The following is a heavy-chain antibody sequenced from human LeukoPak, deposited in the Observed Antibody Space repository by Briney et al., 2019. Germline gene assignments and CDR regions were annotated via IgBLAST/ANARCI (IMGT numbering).Heavy chain of an antibody. Sequence: GGSLRLSCAASGFTFSSYSVNWVRQAPGKGLEWVSSIGISSSYIYYADSVKGRFTISRDNAKYSLYLQMNSLRAEDTAVYYCARGRWSQQDFDYWGQGTLVTVSS. J-gene: IGHJ4*02. CDR2: IGISSSYI. D-gene: IGHD5-24*01. V-gene: IGHV3-21*01. CDR3: ARGRWSQQDFDY. CDR1: GFTFSSYS.